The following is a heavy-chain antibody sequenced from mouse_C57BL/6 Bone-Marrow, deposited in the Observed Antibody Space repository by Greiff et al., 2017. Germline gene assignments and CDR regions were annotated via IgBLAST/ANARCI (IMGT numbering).Heavy chain of an antibody. D-gene: IGHD3-2*02. J-gene: IGHJ2*01. CDR2: ISTRSGNT. V-gene: IGHV1-81*01. CDR1: GYTFTSYG. Sequence: QVQLQQSGAELARPGASVKLSCKASGYTFTSYGISWVKQRTGQGLEWIGEISTRSGNTYYNEKFKGKATLTADKSSSTAYMELRSLTSEDSAVYFCASDSSGYESYWGQGTTLTVSS. CDR3: ASDSSGYESY.